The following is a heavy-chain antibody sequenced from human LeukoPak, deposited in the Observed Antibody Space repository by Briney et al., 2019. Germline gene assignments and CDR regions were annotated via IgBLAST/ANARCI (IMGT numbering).Heavy chain of an antibody. CDR3: ARGSVQLWLRDTYYYMDV. CDR2: INWNGRIT. J-gene: IGHJ6*03. CDR1: GLTFDDYA. Sequence: GGSLRLSCAASGLTFDDYAMNWVRQVPGRGLEWVSGINWNGRITEYADSVKDRFTISRQNTKNSLYLYMNNLGGEDTALYFCARGSVQLWLRDTYYYMDVWGKGTTVTVSS. V-gene: IGHV3-20*04. D-gene: IGHD5-18*01.